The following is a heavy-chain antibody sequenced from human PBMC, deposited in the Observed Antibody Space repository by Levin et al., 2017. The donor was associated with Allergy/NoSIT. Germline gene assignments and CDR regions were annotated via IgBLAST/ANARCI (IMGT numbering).Heavy chain of an antibody. CDR3: ARKQTIVRSYTTVDY. Sequence: GESLKISCVASGYTFSSHAMAWVRQAPGKGLEWVSAISDSGTNTYYPDAVRGRFAISRDNSKNTLYLQMNSLRADDTAVYYCARKQTIVRSYTTVDYWGQGSPVTVSS. D-gene: IGHD1-26*01. V-gene: IGHV3-23*01. CDR2: ISDSGTNT. J-gene: IGHJ4*02. CDR1: GYTFSSHA.